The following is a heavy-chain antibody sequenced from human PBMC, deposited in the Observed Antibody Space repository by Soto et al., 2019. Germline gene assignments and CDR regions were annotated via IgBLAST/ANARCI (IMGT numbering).Heavy chain of an antibody. J-gene: IGHJ6*03. D-gene: IGHD3-3*01. V-gene: IGHV1-69*02. CDR2: IIPILGIA. CDR3: ARSLFWSGYSYYYYMDV. CDR1: GGTFSSYT. Sequence: ASVKVSCNASGGTFSSYTISWVRQAPGQGLEWMGRIIPILGIANYAQKFQGRVTITADKSTSTAYMELSSLRSEDTAVYYCARSLFWSGYSYYYYMDVWGKGTTVTVSS.